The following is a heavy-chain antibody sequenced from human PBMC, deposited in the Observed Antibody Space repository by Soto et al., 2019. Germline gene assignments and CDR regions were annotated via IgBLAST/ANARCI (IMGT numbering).Heavy chain of an antibody. Sequence: QVQLQESGPGLVKPSPTLSLTCTVSGGSISSGDYYWSWIRQPPGKGLEWIGYIYYSGSTYYNPSLKSRVTISVDSSKNQFSLTLSSVTAADTAVYYCARVAGFYDSSGYYPNCYAMDVWGQGTTVTVSS. J-gene: IGHJ6*02. CDR3: ARVAGFYDSSGYYPNCYAMDV. CDR1: GGSISSGDYY. CDR2: IYYSGST. V-gene: IGHV4-30-4*01. D-gene: IGHD3-22*01.